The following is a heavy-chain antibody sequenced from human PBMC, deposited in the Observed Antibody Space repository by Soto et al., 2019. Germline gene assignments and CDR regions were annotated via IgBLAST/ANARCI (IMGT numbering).Heavy chain of an antibody. Sequence: EVQLVESGGAVVQPGGSLRLSCAASGFAFDYYTMHWIRQAPGKGLEWVSLISWDGGEKYFADSVKGRFTISRDNSKNSLYLQMNSLRTEDTAFYYCAKDESGRGSGSANWFDPWGQGTLVTVSS. CDR2: ISWDGGEK. CDR3: AKDESGRGSGSANWFDP. V-gene: IGHV3-43*01. CDR1: GFAFDYYT. D-gene: IGHD3-16*01. J-gene: IGHJ5*02.